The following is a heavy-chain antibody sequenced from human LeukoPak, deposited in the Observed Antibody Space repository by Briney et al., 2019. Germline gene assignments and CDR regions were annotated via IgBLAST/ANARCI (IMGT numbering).Heavy chain of an antibody. J-gene: IGHJ4*02. CDR3: AIDYGSGSYYLDY. CDR2: INPNSGGT. Sequence: ASVKVSCKASGYTFTGYYMHWVRQAPGQGLEWMGWINPNSGGTNYALKFQGRVTMTRDTSISTAYMELSRLRSDDTAVYYCAIDYGSGSYYLDYWGQGTLVTVSS. V-gene: IGHV1-2*02. CDR1: GYTFTGYY. D-gene: IGHD3-10*01.